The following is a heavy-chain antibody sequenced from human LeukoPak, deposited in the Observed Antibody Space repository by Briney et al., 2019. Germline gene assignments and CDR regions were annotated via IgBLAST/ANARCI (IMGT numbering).Heavy chain of an antibody. CDR2: IYYSGST. J-gene: IGHJ6*03. CDR3: ARGATLHMDV. V-gene: IGHV4-30-4*07. Sequence: PSQTLSLTCAVSGGSSSRAGYSWSWIRQPPGKGLEWIGYIYYSGSTYYNPSLKSRVTISVDTSKNQFSLKLSSVTAADTAVYYCARGATLHMDVWGKGTTVTVSS. D-gene: IGHD3-10*01. CDR1: GGSSSRAGYS.